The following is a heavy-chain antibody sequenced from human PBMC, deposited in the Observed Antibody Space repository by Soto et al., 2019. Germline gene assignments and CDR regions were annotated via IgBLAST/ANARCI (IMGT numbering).Heavy chain of an antibody. D-gene: IGHD1-26*01. V-gene: IGHV3-74*01. CDR2: INPDGSTT. Sequence: AGGALRLSCAASEFTFRGYWMHWGRQAPGKGLVWVSRINPDGSTTSYADSVKGRFTISRDNAKNTVYLQVNSLRDEDTAVYYCARVGVGAYHFDYWGQGTLVTVSS. CDR1: EFTFRGYW. CDR3: ARVGVGAYHFDY. J-gene: IGHJ4*02.